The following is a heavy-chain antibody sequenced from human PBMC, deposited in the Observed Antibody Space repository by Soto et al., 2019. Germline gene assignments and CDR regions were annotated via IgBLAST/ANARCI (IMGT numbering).Heavy chain of an antibody. J-gene: IGHJ6*03. CDR2: ISGSGGST. CDR1: GFTFSSYA. Sequence: GGSLRLCCAASGFTFSSYAMHWVRQAPGKGLEWVSAISGSGGSTYYADSVKGRFTISRDNSKNTLYLQMNSLRAEDTAVYYCAKDLGYCSSTSCHYSYYYYYYMDVWGKGTTVTVSS. V-gene: IGHV3-23*01. D-gene: IGHD2-2*01. CDR3: AKDLGYCSSTSCHYSYYYYYYMDV.